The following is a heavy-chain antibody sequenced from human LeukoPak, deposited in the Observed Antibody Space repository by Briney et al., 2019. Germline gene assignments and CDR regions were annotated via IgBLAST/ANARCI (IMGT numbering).Heavy chain of an antibody. CDR3: ARGPQYCSSTSCHKGWFGP. J-gene: IGHJ5*02. Sequence: SETLSLTCTVSGGSISSSSYYWGWIRQPPGKGLEWIGSIYYSGSTYYNPSLKSRVTISVDTSKNQFSLKLSSVTAADTAVYYCARGPQYCSSTSCHKGWFGPWGQGTLVTVSS. CDR2: IYYSGST. CDR1: GGSISSSSYY. D-gene: IGHD2-2*01. V-gene: IGHV4-39*07.